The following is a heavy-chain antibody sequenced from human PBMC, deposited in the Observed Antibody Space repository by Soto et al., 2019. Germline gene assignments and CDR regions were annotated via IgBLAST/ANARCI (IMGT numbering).Heavy chain of an antibody. V-gene: IGHV1-69*13. CDR1: GGTFSSYA. CDR2: IIPIFGTA. Sequence: SVKVSCKASGGTFSSYAISWVRQAPGQGLEWMGGIIPIFGTANYAQKFQGRVTITADESTSTAYMELSSLRSGDTAVYYCARDRGLYDIANWFDPWGQGTLVTVSS. J-gene: IGHJ5*02. CDR3: ARDRGLYDIANWFDP. D-gene: IGHD3-9*01.